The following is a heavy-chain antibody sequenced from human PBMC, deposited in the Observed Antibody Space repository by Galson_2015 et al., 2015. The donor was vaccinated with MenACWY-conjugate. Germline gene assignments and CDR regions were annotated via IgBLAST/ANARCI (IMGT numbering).Heavy chain of an antibody. V-gene: IGHV3-7*03. Sequence: SLRLSCAASGFTFSSYWMTWDRQAPGKGLEWVANINQDGGEKYYVDFVKGRFTISRDNAKNSLYLQMNSLRAEDAAVYYCAKAGALSYWGQGTLVTVSS. CDR1: GFTFSSYW. D-gene: IGHD3-10*01. J-gene: IGHJ4*02. CDR3: AKAGALSY. CDR2: INQDGGEK.